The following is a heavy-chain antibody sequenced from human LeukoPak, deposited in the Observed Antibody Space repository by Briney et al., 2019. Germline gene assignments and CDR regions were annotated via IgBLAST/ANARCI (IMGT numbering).Heavy chain of an antibody. CDR1: GYTFTGYY. J-gene: IGHJ4*02. Sequence: ASMTVSCTTSGYTFTGYYMNWVRQAPGQGLEWMGWINLNSGGTNYAQQFQGWVTITRDTSISTAYMELSRLRFDDTAVYYCARDRATVATPYFDFWGQGTLVTVSS. V-gene: IGHV1-2*04. CDR2: INLNSGGT. CDR3: ARDRATVATPYFDF. D-gene: IGHD4-23*01.